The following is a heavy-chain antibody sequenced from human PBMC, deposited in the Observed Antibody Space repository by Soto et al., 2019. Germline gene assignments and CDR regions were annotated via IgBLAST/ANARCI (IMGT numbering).Heavy chain of an antibody. CDR1: GDSVSSNSAA. CDR2: TYYRSKWYN. Sequence: PSQTLSLTCAISGDSVSSNSAAWNWIRQSPSRGLEWLGRTYYRSKWYNDYAVSVKSRITINPDTSKNQFSLQLNSVTPEDTVVYYCAREGLYVYVWGSYRHHQYYYYGMDVWGQGTTVTVSS. V-gene: IGHV6-1*01. CDR3: AREGLYVYVWGSYRHHQYYYYGMDV. J-gene: IGHJ6*02. D-gene: IGHD3-16*02.